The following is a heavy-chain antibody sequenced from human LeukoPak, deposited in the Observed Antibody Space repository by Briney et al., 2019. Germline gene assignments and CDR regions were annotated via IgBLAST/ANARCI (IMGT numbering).Heavy chain of an antibody. D-gene: IGHD6-13*01. Sequence: SETLSLTCTVSGGSISSYYWSWIRQPPGKGLEWIGYIYYSGSTNYNPSLKSRVTISVDTSKNQFSLKLSSVTAADTAVYYCASGIAAAGDYYYYYMDVWGKGTTVTVSS. CDR2: IYYSGST. CDR3: ASGIAAAGDYYYYYMDV. J-gene: IGHJ6*03. CDR1: GGSISSYY. V-gene: IGHV4-59*12.